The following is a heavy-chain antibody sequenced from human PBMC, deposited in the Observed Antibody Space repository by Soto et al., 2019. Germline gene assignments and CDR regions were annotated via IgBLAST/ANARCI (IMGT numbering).Heavy chain of an antibody. CDR3: ARHTPAISISDH. Sequence: SETLSLTCAVYGGSFSGYYWSWIRQPPGKGLEWIGETNHSGSTNYNPSLKSRVTISVDTSKNQFSLKLSSVTAADTAVYYCARHTPAISISDHWGQGTLVTVSS. J-gene: IGHJ4*02. CDR1: GGSFSGYY. D-gene: IGHD2-15*01. V-gene: IGHV4-34*01. CDR2: TNHSGST.